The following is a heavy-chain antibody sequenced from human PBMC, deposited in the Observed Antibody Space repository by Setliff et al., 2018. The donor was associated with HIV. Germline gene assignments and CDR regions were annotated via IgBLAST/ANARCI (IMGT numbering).Heavy chain of an antibody. Sequence: GESLKISCKGFGYSFTNFLIGWVRQMPGKGLEWMGIVSPGDPGTSYSPSFQGQVTMSADKSISTAYLQWSSLKASDTAMYYCARLKDVVLMVNDFWGQGTLVTVSS. V-gene: IGHV5-51*01. CDR1: GYSFTNFL. D-gene: IGHD2-8*01. J-gene: IGHJ4*02. CDR3: ARLKDVVLMVNDF. CDR2: VSPGDPGT.